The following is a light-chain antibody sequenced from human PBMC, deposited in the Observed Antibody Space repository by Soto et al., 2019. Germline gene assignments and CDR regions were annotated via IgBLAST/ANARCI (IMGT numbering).Light chain of an antibody. CDR1: RSISSY. CDR2: AAS. CDR3: QQSYSLPPTWT. V-gene: IGKV1-39*01. J-gene: IGKJ1*01. Sequence: DIQMTQSPSSLSASVGDRVTITCRASRSISSYLNWYQQKPGKAPKLLIYAASSLQSGVPSRFSGSGSGTEFTLNISSLQPEDFATYYCQQSYSLPPTWTVGQGTKVDIK.